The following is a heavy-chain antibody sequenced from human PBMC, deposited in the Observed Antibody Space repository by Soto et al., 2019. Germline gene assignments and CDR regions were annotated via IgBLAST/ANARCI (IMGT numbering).Heavy chain of an antibody. V-gene: IGHV3-23*01. CDR3: AKDSGSYLYYYYGMDV. Sequence: GGSLRLSCAASGFTFSSYAMSWVRQAPGKGLEWVSAISGSGGSTYYADSVKGRFTISRDNSKNTLYLQMNSLRAEDTAVYYCAKDSGSYLYYYYGMDVWGQGTTVTVSS. J-gene: IGHJ6*02. CDR1: GFTFSSYA. CDR2: ISGSGGST. D-gene: IGHD1-26*01.